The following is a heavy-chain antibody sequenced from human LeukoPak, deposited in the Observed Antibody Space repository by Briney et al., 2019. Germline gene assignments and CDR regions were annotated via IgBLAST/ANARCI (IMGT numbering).Heavy chain of an antibody. Sequence: GESLKFSCRGSGYGFTSTWIAWVPQIPGKALRWMGIIYPGDSDTRYSPSFQGQVTISADKSISTAYLQWSSLKASDTAMYYCARDTYSSGWSHWGQGTLVTVSS. CDR1: GYGFTSTW. J-gene: IGHJ4*02. V-gene: IGHV5-51*01. D-gene: IGHD6-19*01. CDR3: ARDTYSSGWSH. CDR2: IYPGDSDT.